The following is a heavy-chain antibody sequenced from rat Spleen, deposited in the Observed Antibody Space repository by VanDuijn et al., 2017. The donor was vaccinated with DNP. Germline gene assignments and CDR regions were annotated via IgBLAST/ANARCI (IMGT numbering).Heavy chain of an antibody. Sequence: EVQLVESDGGLVQPGRSLKLSCAASGFTFSDYYMAWVRQAPAKGLEWVASITNGGGTTYYRDSVKGRFTISRDNGKSTLYLQMESLRSEDTATYYCIRDTAYWGQGTLVTVSS. CDR1: GFTFSDYY. CDR2: ITNGGGTT. J-gene: IGHJ3*01. V-gene: IGHV5-20*01. CDR3: IRDTAY.